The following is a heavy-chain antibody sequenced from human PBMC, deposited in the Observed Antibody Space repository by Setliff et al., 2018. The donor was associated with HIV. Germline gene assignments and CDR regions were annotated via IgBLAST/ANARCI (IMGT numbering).Heavy chain of an antibody. CDR1: GFAFSTYG. CDR2: IQYDGKRI. V-gene: IGHV3-30*02. D-gene: IGHD2-2*01. CDR3: AKEQVPAAIQFHYYYMDV. J-gene: IGHJ6*03. Sequence: GGSLRLSCAASGFAFSTYGMHWVRQAPGKGLEWVAFIQYDGKRIYYADSVKGRFTISRDNSKNTLYLQMNSLRAEDTAVYYCAKEQVPAAIQFHYYYMDVWGKGTTVTVSS.